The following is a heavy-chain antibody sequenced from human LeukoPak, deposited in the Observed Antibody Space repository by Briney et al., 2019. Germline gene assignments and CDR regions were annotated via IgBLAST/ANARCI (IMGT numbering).Heavy chain of an antibody. V-gene: IGHV4-59*08. CDR1: GGSISSYY. CDR3: ARLDSGSFLGDWFDP. CDR2: IYYSGST. D-gene: IGHD1-26*01. J-gene: IGHJ5*02. Sequence: PPETLSLTCTVSGGSISSYYWSWIRQPPGKGLEWIGYIYYSGSTNYNPSLKRRVTISVDTSKNQFSLKLSSVTAADTAVYYCARLDSGSFLGDWFDPWGQGTLVTVSS.